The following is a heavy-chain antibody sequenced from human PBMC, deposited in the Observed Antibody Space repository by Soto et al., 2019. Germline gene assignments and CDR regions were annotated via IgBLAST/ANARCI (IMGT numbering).Heavy chain of an antibody. J-gene: IGHJ4*02. Sequence: GGSLRLSCAASGFTFSSYAMHWVRQAPGKGLEWVSAIGGSGTTTYYADSAKGRFTISRDNSKNTLYLQMNSLRADDTAVYYCAKTAEAVAGTVFGYWGRGTLVTVSS. CDR1: GFTFSSYA. CDR2: IGGSGTTT. V-gene: IGHV3-23*01. CDR3: AKTAEAVAGTVFGY. D-gene: IGHD6-19*01.